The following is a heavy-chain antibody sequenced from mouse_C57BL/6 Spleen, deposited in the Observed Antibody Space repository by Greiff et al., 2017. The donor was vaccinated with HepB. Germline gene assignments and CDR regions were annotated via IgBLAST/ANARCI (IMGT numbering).Heavy chain of an antibody. CDR1: GFTFSSYG. Sequence: DVKLVESGGDLVKPGGSLKLSCAASGFTFSSYGMSWVRQTPDKRLEWVATISSGGSYTYYPDSVKGRFTISRDNAKNTLYLQMSSLKSEDTAMYYCARKGNLYYFDYWGQGTTLTVSS. J-gene: IGHJ2*01. CDR3: ARKGNLYYFDY. CDR2: ISSGGSYT. V-gene: IGHV5-6*02.